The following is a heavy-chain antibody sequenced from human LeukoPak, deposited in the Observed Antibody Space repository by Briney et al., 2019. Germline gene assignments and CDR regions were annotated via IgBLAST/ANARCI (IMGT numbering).Heavy chain of an antibody. D-gene: IGHD2/OR15-2a*01. V-gene: IGHV3-74*01. CDR1: GNYW. CDR3: VSFYETY. Sequence: GGSLRLSCAASGNYWMHWVRQVPGKGLVWVSHINSDGSWTSYADSVKGRFTVSKDNAKNTVYLQMNSLRAEDAAVYYCVSFYETYWGRGTLVTVSS. CDR2: INSDGSWT. J-gene: IGHJ4*02.